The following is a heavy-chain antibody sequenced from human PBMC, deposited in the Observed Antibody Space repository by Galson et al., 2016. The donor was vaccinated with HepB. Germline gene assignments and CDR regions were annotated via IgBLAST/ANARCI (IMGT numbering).Heavy chain of an antibody. CDR3: ATGPSNYYDTTGYLISTFDY. CDR2: IIPIFATA. V-gene: IGHV1-69*01. Sequence: SGGTFGGYTFSWVRQAPGQGLEWMGGIIPIFATANYAQNFQGRVTITADDSTKTAYLELRSLRSEDTAVYYCATGPSNYYDTTGYLISTFDYWGQGTLVTVSS. J-gene: IGHJ4*02. D-gene: IGHD3-9*01. CDR1: GGTFGGYT.